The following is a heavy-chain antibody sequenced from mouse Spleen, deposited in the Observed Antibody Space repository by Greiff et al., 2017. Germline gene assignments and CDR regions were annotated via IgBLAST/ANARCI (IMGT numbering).Heavy chain of an antibody. CDR2: IYPGDGDT. V-gene: IGHV1-80*01. Sequence: VQLQQSGAELVKPGASVKISCKASGYAFSSYWMNWVKQRPGKGLEWIGQIYPGDGDTNYNGKFKGKATLTADKSSSTAYMQLSSLTSEDSAVYFCANHYYGSSYYFDYWGQGTTLTVSS. J-gene: IGHJ2*01. CDR3: ANHYYGSSYYFDY. CDR1: GYAFSSYW. D-gene: IGHD1-1*01.